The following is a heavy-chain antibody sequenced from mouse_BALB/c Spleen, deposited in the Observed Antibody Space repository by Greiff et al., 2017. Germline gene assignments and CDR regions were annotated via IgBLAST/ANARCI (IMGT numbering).Heavy chain of an antibody. CDR2: IWTGGGT. CDR3: VRGGSAWFAY. J-gene: IGHJ3*01. Sequence: QVQLQQSGPGLVAPSQSLSITCTVSGFSLTSYDISWIRQPPGKGLEWLGVIWTGGGTNYNSAFMSRLSISKDNSKSQVFLKMNSLQTDDTAIYYCVRGGSAWFAYWGQGTLVTVSA. V-gene: IGHV2-9-2*01. CDR1: GFSLTSYD.